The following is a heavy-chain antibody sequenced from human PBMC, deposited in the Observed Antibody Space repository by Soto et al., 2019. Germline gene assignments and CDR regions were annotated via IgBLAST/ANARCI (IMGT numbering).Heavy chain of an antibody. CDR1: GFTFSRVG. CDR2: IGSASSET. J-gene: IGHJ4*02. Sequence: GSLRLSCEASGFTFSRVGMNWVRQVPGKGLEWVASIGSASSETWYADSVKGRFIISRDSAQNSLFLPKNTMRPEDSAIYYFARVAYWGPGTQVTVSS. CDR3: ARVAY. V-gene: IGHV3-21*04.